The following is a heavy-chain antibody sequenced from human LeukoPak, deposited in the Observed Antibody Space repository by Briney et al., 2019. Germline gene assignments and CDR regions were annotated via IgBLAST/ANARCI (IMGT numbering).Heavy chain of an antibody. CDR1: GFTFSTYW. D-gene: IGHD4-17*01. J-gene: IGHJ5*02. Sequence: GGSLRLSCAASGFTFSTYWMHWVRQTPGKGLVWVSRIKYDGSTTNYADSVKGRFTISRDNSKNTLYLQMNSLRAEDTAVYYCARDGEDRVRFDPWGQGTLVTVSS. V-gene: IGHV3-74*01. CDR2: IKYDGSTT. CDR3: ARDGEDRVRFDP.